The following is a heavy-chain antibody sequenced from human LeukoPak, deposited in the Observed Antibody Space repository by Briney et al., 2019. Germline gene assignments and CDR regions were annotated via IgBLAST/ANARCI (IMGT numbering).Heavy chain of an antibody. V-gene: IGHV3-7*01. CDR1: GFTVSSNY. J-gene: IGHJ4*02. Sequence: GGSLRLSCAASGFTVSSNYMSWVRQAPGKGLEWVANIKQDGSEKYYVDSVKGRFTISRDNAKNSLYLQMNSLRAEDTAVYYCARGGSSYDYVWGSYRYGGNYWGQGTLVTVSS. CDR2: IKQDGSEK. CDR3: ARGGSSYDYVWGSYRYGGNY. D-gene: IGHD3-16*02.